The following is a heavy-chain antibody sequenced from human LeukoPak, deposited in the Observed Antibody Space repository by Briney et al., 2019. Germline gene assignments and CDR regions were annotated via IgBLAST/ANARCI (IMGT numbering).Heavy chain of an antibody. CDR1: GYSFKDYG. V-gene: IGHV3-9*01. Sequence: PGGSLRLSCAATGYSFKDYGMHWVRQPPGKGLEWVSAINWNGGGTDYAASVKGRFTIFRDNAKNSLYLQLSSLRPEDTALYYCAKQLTATNTYIFFGLDVWGQGTSGTVSS. J-gene: IGHJ6*02. CDR2: INWNGGGT. D-gene: IGHD1-26*01. CDR3: AKQLTATNTYIFFGLDV.